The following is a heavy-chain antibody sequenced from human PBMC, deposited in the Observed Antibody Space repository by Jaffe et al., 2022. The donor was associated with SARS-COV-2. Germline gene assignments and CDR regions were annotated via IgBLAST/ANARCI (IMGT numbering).Heavy chain of an antibody. CDR1: GFTFSSYA. CDR2: ISGSGGST. CDR3: ARHGGWYGTNPGPRNFDWYFDL. J-gene: IGHJ2*01. Sequence: EVQLLESGGGLVQPGGSLRLSCAASGFTFSSYAMSWVRQAPGKGLEWVSAISGSGGSTYYADSVKGRFTISRDNSKNTLYLQMNSLRAEDTAVYYCARHGGWYGTNPGPRNFDWYFDLWGRGTLVTVSS. D-gene: IGHD6-19*01. V-gene: IGHV3-23*01.